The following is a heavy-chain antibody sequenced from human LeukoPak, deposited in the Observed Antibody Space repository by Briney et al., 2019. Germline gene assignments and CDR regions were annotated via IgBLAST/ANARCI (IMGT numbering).Heavy chain of an antibody. CDR3: AKAMYGSGSDDFDY. V-gene: IGHV3-23*01. CDR2: ISGSGGST. Sequence: GGSLRLSCAASGFTFSSYAMSWVRQAPGKGLEWVSAISGSGGSTYYADSAKGRLTISRDNSKNTLYLQMNSLRAEDTAVYYCAKAMYGSGSDDFDYWGQGTLVTVSS. J-gene: IGHJ4*02. CDR1: GFTFSSYA. D-gene: IGHD3-10*01.